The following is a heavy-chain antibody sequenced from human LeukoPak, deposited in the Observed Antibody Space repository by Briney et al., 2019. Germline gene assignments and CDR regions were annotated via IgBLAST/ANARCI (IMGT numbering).Heavy chain of an antibody. Sequence: GASVKVSCKASGYTFTSYGISWVRQAPGQGLEWMGWISAYNGNTNYAQKLQGRVTMTTDTSTSTAYMELRSLRSDDTAVYYCARDQGIVVTPHYYYYYGMDVWGQGTTVTVSS. CDR3: ARDQGIVVTPHYYYYYGMDV. CDR1: GYTFTSYG. CDR2: ISAYNGNT. D-gene: IGHD4-23*01. J-gene: IGHJ6*02. V-gene: IGHV1-18*01.